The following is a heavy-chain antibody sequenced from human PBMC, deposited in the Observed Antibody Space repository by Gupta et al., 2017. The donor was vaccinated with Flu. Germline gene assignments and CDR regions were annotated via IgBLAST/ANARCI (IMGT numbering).Heavy chain of an antibody. D-gene: IGHD5-12*01. CDR1: GFTFRSYG. V-gene: IGHV3-23*01. Sequence: EVQLLESGGGLVQPGGSLRLSCAASGFTFRSYGMSWVRQAPGKGLEWVSAISGSGTGTYYADSVKGRFTISRDNSMNTLYLQMNSLRAEDTGVYYCAKGGGIYFFDYWGQGTLVTVSS. J-gene: IGHJ4*02. CDR2: ISGSGTGT. CDR3: AKGGGIYFFDY.